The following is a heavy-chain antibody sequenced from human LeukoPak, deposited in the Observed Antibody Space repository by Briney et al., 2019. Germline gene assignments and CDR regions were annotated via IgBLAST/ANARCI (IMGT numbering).Heavy chain of an antibody. CDR1: GFTFSSYA. D-gene: IGHD5-12*01. J-gene: IGHJ4*02. Sequence: GRSLRLSCAASGFTFSSYAMHWVRQAPGKGLEWVAVISYDGSNKYYADSVKGRFTISRDNSKNTLYLQMNSLRAEDTAVYYCARGIVAIISSAMDVWGQGTLVTVSS. V-gene: IGHV3-30*04. CDR3: ARGIVAIISSAMDV. CDR2: ISYDGSNK.